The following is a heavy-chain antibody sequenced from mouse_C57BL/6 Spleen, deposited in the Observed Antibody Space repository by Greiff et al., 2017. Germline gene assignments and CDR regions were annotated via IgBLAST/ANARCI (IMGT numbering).Heavy chain of an antibody. J-gene: IGHJ2*01. CDR2: IDPETGGT. V-gene: IGHV1-15*01. D-gene: IGHD2-1*01. Sequence: QVQLKQSGAELVRPGASVTLSCKASGYTFTDYEMHWVKQTPVHGLEWIGAIDPETGGTAYNQKFKGKAILTADKSSSTAYMELRSLTSEDSAVYYCTRAPYGNDFDYWGQGTTLTGSS. CDR1: GYTFTDYE. CDR3: TRAPYGNDFDY.